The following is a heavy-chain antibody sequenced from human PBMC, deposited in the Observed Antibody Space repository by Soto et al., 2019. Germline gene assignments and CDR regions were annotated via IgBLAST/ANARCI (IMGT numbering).Heavy chain of an antibody. CDR3: AKDGRVDY. V-gene: IGHV3-23*01. Sequence: EVQLLESGGGLVQPGGFLRLSCAASGFTFSSYAMSWVRQAPGKGLEWVSAISGTGGSTYYADSVKGRFTISRDNAKNTRYLQMINLRAEDTAVYYCAKDGRVDYWGQGTLVTVSS. J-gene: IGHJ4*02. CDR1: GFTFSSYA. CDR2: ISGTGGST.